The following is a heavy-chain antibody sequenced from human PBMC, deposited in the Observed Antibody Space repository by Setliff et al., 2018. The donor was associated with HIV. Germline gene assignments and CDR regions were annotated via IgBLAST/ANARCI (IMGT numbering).Heavy chain of an antibody. J-gene: IGHJ3*02. Sequence: SETLSLTCTVSSGPISNGGFYWSWIRHHPGKGLEWIGYIYYSGGTYYSPSLKSRVSTSIDTFKNQFSLNLTSVTAADTAVYYCARGIYRPWGGYSAFATDAFETWGQGTLVTVSS. CDR3: ARGIYRPWGGYSAFATDAFET. CDR2: IYYSGGT. V-gene: IGHV4-31*03. D-gene: IGHD5-12*01. CDR1: SGPISNGGFY.